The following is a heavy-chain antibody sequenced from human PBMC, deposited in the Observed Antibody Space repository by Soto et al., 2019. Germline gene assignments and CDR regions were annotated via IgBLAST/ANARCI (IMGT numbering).Heavy chain of an antibody. V-gene: IGHV2-5*02. CDR1: GFSLTTDRVG. Sequence: QITLKESGPTLVKHTQTLTLTCTFSGFSLTTDRVGVGWIRQPPGEALEWLAVIYWDDSKTYRPSLESRLTITKDTSKNQVALTMTNMDSLDTATYYCAYAYGGRSLYWGQGTLVTVSS. J-gene: IGHJ4*02. D-gene: IGHD1-26*01. CDR3: AYAYGGRSLY. CDR2: IYWDDSK.